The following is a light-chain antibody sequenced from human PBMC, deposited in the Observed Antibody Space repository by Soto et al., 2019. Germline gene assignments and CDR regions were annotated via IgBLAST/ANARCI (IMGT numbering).Light chain of an antibody. CDR3: AAWDGSLNNVL. V-gene: IGLV1-44*01. J-gene: IGLJ2*01. CDR1: GSSIGTNT. Sequence: QSVLTQPLSASGTPVQRVTISCSGSGSSIGTNTVNWYRQLPGTAPKLLIYGNNQRPSGVPDRFSGSKSGTSASLAISGLQSEDEAEYYCAAWDGSLNNVLFGGGTKVTVL. CDR2: GNN.